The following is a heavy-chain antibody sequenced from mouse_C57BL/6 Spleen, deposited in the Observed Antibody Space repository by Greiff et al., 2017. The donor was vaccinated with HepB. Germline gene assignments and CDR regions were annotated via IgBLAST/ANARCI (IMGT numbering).Heavy chain of an antibody. V-gene: IGHV1-69*01. Sequence: QVQLQQSGAELVMPGASVKLSCKASGYTFTSYWMHWVKQRPGQGLEWIGEIDPSDSYTNYNQKFKGKSTLTVDKSSSTAYMQLSSLTSEDSAVYYCARSYYGNYDAMDYWGQGTSVTVSS. D-gene: IGHD2-10*01. CDR3: ARSYYGNYDAMDY. J-gene: IGHJ4*01. CDR2: IDPSDSYT. CDR1: GYTFTSYW.